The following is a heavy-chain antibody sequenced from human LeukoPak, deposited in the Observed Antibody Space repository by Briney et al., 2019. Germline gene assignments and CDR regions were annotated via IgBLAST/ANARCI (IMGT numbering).Heavy chain of an antibody. Sequence: GGSLRLSCAASGFTFSSYSMNWVRQAPGKGLEWVSSISSSSSYIYYADSVKGRFTISRDNAKNSLYLQMNSLRAEDTAVYYCARDGQMATSDSIDYWGQGTLVTVSS. CDR2: ISSSSSYI. CDR3: ARDGQMATSDSIDY. V-gene: IGHV3-21*01. J-gene: IGHJ4*02. D-gene: IGHD5-24*01. CDR1: GFTFSSYS.